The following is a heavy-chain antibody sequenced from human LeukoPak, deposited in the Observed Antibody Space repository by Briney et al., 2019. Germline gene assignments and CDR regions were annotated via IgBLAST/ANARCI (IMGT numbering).Heavy chain of an antibody. D-gene: IGHD5-18*01. J-gene: IGHJ4*02. CDR2: INWNGGST. V-gene: IGHV3-20*04. Sequence: GGSLRLSCAASGFTFDDYGMSWFRQAPGKGLDWVSGINWNGGSTGYADSVKGRFTISRDNAKNSLYLQMNSLRAEDTALYYCARVRGIQLPFDYWGQGTLVTVSS. CDR1: GFTFDDYG. CDR3: ARVRGIQLPFDY.